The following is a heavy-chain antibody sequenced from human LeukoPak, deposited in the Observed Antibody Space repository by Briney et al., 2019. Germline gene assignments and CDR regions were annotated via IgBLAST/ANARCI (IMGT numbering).Heavy chain of an antibody. CDR2: INPNSGGT. Sequence: GASVKVSCKASGYTLTAYYLHWVRQAPGQGLKWMGRINPNSGGTTYAQKFQGRVTMTRDTSIGTAYMELSSLSSDDTAVYYCARPYYESSGLYVDAFDIWGQGTMVTVSS. V-gene: IGHV1-2*06. CDR1: GYTLTAYY. D-gene: IGHD3-22*01. J-gene: IGHJ3*02. CDR3: ARPYYESSGLYVDAFDI.